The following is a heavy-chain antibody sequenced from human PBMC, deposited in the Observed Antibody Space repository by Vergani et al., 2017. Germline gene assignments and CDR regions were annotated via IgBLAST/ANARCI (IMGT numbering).Heavy chain of an antibody. CDR2: INPSGGST. CDR1: GYTFTSYY. Sequence: VQLVESGGVLVQPGASVKVSCKASGYTFTSYYMHWVRQAPGQGLEWMGIINPSGGSTSYAQKFQGRVTMTRDTSTSTVYMELSSLRSEDSAVYYCARGPSGCSGGSCYGIVDYWGQGTLVTVSS. CDR3: ARGPSGCSGGSCYGIVDY. V-gene: IGHV1-46*01. J-gene: IGHJ4*02. D-gene: IGHD2-15*01.